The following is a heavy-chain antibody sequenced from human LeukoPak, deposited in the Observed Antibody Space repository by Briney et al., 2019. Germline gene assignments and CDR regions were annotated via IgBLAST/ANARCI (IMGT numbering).Heavy chain of an antibody. CDR2: INHSGST. Sequence: SETLSLTCAVYGGSFSGYYWSWIRQPPGKGLEWIGEINHSGSTNYNPSLKSRVTISVDTSKNQFSLKLSSVTAADTAVYYCARSSGRSYYYWFDPWGQGTLVTVSS. CDR1: GGSFSGYY. D-gene: IGHD1-26*01. J-gene: IGHJ5*02. CDR3: ARSSGRSYYYWFDP. V-gene: IGHV4-34*01.